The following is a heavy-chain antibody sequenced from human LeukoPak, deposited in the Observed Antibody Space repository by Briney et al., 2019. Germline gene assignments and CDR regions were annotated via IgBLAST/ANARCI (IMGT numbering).Heavy chain of an antibody. J-gene: IGHJ3*02. Sequence: ASVKVSCKASGYTFTSYDINWVRQATGQGLEWMGWMNPNSGNTGYAQKFRGRVSMTRNTSIRTAYMELSSLRFEDTAVYYCATKGPSYGNAFDIWGQGTMVTVSS. CDR1: GYTFTSYD. V-gene: IGHV1-8*01. D-gene: IGHD3-10*01. CDR3: ATKGPSYGNAFDI. CDR2: MNPNSGNT.